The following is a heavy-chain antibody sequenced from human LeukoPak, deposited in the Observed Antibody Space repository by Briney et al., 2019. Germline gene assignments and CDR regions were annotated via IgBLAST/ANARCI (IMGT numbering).Heavy chain of an antibody. CDR1: GGSISSSSYY. J-gene: IGHJ4*02. CDR3: ARDNHYYGSEYYFDS. Sequence: SETLSLTCTVSGGSISSSSYYWGWIRQPPGKGLEWIGYIYYTGSTNYNPSLKSRVTISLDTSKKQFSLKLSSVTSADTAVYYCARDNHYYGSEYYFDSWGQGTLVTVSS. D-gene: IGHD3-10*01. CDR2: IYYTGST. V-gene: IGHV4-61*01.